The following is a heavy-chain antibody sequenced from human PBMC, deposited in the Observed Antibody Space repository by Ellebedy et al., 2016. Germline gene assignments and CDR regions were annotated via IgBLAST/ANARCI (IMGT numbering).Heavy chain of an antibody. V-gene: IGHV3-7*03. CDR2: MREDVGEI. CDR3: ARGSITVFGGVDV. D-gene: IGHD3-3*01. CDR1: GFTFNTYT. Sequence: GGSLRLXXAASGFTFNTYTMTWARLAPGKGLEWVARMREDVGEIYYVDSVKGRFTISRDNAKNSLYLQMNSLRAEDTATYYCARGSITVFGGVDVWGKGTTDTVSS. J-gene: IGHJ6*04.